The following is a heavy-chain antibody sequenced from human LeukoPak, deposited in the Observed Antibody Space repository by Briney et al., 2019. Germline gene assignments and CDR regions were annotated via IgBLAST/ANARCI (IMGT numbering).Heavy chain of an antibody. J-gene: IGHJ4*02. D-gene: IGHD5-12*01. V-gene: IGHV4-61*08. Sequence: TLSLTCTVSGGSISSGGYYWSWIRQPPGKGLEWIGYIYYSGSTNYNPSLKSRVTISVDTSKNQFSLKLSSVTAADTAVYYCARGPPGATIYWGQGTLVTVSS. CDR3: ARGPPGATIY. CDR2: IYYSGST. CDR1: GGSISSGGYY.